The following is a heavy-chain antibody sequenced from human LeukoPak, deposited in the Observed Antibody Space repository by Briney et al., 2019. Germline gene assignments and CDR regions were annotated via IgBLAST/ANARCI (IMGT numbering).Heavy chain of an antibody. CDR2: FDPEDGET. V-gene: IGHV1-24*01. CDR1: GYTLTELS. Sequence: ASVKVSCKVSGYTLTELSIQWVRQAPGKGLEWMGGFDPEDGETIYAQKFQGRVTMTEDTSTDTAYMELSSLRSGDTAVYYCARGSRDDILTGYYPVDYWGQGTLVTVSS. CDR3: ARGSRDDILTGYYPVDY. J-gene: IGHJ4*02. D-gene: IGHD3-9*01.